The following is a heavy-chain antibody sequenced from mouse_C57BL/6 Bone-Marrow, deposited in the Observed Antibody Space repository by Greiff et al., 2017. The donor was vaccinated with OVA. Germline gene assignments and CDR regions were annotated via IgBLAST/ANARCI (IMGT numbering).Heavy chain of an antibody. Sequence: VQVVESGAELVRPGTSVKMSCKASGYTFTNYWIGWAKQRPGHGLEWIGDIYPGGGYTNYNEKFKGKATLTADKSSSTAYMQFSSLTSEDSAIYYCARHYYFDYWGQGTTLTVSS. V-gene: IGHV1-63*01. J-gene: IGHJ2*01. CDR1: GYTFTNYW. CDR3: ARHYYFDY. CDR2: IYPGGGYT.